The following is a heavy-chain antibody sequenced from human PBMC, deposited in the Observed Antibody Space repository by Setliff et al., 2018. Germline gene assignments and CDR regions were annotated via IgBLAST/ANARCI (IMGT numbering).Heavy chain of an antibody. Sequence: ASVKVSCKASGYTFNNYAINWVRQAPGQGLEWMGWTIPMFGTTNYAQKFQGRVSMTTDTSTSTAYMELRNLRSDDTALYYCARAPLMVVVPPDAHRFDPWGQGTLVTVSS. CDR2: TIPMFGTT. V-gene: IGHV1-18*01. J-gene: IGHJ5*02. CDR3: ARAPLMVVVPPDAHRFDP. D-gene: IGHD2-2*01. CDR1: GYTFNNYA.